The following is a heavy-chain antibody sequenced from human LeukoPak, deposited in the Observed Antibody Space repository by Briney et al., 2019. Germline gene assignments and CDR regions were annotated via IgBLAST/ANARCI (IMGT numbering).Heavy chain of an antibody. CDR2: IYSGGST. D-gene: IGHD2-15*01. CDR3: ARDRCSGGSWYDY. V-gene: IGHV3-66*01. J-gene: IGHJ4*02. CDR1: GFTVSSNY. Sequence: GGSLRLSCAASGFTVSSNYMSWVRQAPGKGLEWVSVIYSGGSTYYADSVEGRFTISRDNSKNTLYLQMNSLRAEDTAVYYCARDRCSGGSWYDYWGQGPLVTVSS.